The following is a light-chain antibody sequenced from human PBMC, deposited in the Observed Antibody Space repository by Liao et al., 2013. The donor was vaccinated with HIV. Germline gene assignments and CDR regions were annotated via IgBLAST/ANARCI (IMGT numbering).Light chain of an antibody. J-gene: IGLJ2*01. CDR2: QDT. V-gene: IGLV3-1*01. CDR1: QLGDKY. CDR3: QAWDSSSHVV. Sequence: SYELTQTPSVSVSPGQTATITCSGDQLGDKYVSWYQKKPGQSPLLVIYQDTKRPPRIPERLTGANSGSTATLTIRGAQAMDEAEYFCQAWDSSSHVVFGGGTKLTVL.